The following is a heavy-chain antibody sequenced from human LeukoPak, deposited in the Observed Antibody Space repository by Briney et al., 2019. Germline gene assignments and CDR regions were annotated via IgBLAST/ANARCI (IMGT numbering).Heavy chain of an antibody. D-gene: IGHD3-22*01. Sequence: GRSLRLSCAASGFPFSSYAMHWVGQAPGKGLEWVAVISYDGSNKYYADSVKGRFTISRDNSKNTLYLQMNSLRAEDTAVYYCALPGYDSSGYYCFDYCSQGNLGTVSS. CDR3: ALPGYDSSGYYCFDY. CDR2: ISYDGSNK. J-gene: IGHJ4*02. CDR1: GFPFSSYA. V-gene: IGHV3-30-3*01.